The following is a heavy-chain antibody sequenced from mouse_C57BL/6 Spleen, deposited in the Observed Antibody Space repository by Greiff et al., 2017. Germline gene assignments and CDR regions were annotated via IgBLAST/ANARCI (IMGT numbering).Heavy chain of an antibody. CDR3: ARGDGYDDGSH. Sequence: EVQLQQSGPELVKPGASVKISCKASGYTFTDYYMNWVKQSHGKSLEWIGDINPNNGGTSYNQKFKGKATLTVDKSSSTAYMELRSLTSEDSAVYYCARGDGYDDGSHWGQGTTLTVSS. J-gene: IGHJ2*01. CDR1: GYTFTDYY. D-gene: IGHD2-2*01. CDR2: INPNNGGT. V-gene: IGHV1-26*01.